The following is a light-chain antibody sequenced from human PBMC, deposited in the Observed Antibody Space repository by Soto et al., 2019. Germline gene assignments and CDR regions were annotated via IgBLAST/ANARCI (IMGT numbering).Light chain of an antibody. J-gene: IGKJ4*01. Sequence: DIQMTQSPSSVSASVGDRVTITCRASQGITSWLAWYQQKPGKAPKLLIYRASNLQSGVASRFSGSGSGTDFTLTISGLHPAHFATYYCQQTTTFPLTFVGVTKVAIK. CDR2: RAS. CDR3: QQTTTFPLT. CDR1: QGITSW. V-gene: IGKV1-12*01.